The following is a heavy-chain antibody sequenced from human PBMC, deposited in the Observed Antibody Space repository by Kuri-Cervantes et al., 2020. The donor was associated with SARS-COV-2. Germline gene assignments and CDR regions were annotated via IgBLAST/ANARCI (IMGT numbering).Heavy chain of an antibody. CDR2: ISSGGTKV. Sequence: LSLTCAASGFSFSSYSMNWVRQAPGKGLEWLAYISSGGTKVSYADSVKGRFTISRDNAKNSLSLQVNSLRADDTAVYYCARDSYYYDGSSYYYSKGFDFWGQGTLVTVSS. V-gene: IGHV3-48*01. CDR1: GFSFSSYS. J-gene: IGHJ4*02. D-gene: IGHD3-22*01. CDR3: ARDSYYYDGSSYYYSKGFDF.